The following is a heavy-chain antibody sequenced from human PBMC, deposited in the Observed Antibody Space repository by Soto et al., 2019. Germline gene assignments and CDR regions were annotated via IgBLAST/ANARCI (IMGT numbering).Heavy chain of an antibody. J-gene: IGHJ4*02. V-gene: IGHV4-34*01. Sequence: PSETLSLTCAVYGGSFSGYYWTWIRQPPGTGLEWIGEINHSGSTNYNPSLKSRVAISVDTSKNQFSLKLTSVTAADTAVYYCARDKITGLFDYWGQGTLVT. D-gene: IGHD2-8*02. CDR1: GGSFSGYY. CDR2: INHSGST. CDR3: ARDKITGLFDY.